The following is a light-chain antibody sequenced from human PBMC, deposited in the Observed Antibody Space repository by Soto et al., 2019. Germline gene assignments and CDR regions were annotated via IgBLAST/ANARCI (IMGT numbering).Light chain of an antibody. V-gene: IGLV2-8*01. CDR3: QVWDSSSGRV. Sequence: QSALTQPPSASGSPGQSVTISCTGTKNDIGVYDFVSWYQHHPGKAPRLIIYEVVQRPSGVPDRFSGSNSGNTATLTISRVEAGDEADYYCQVWDSSSGRVFGGGTKLTVL. CDR2: EVV. CDR1: KNDIGVYDF. J-gene: IGLJ3*02.